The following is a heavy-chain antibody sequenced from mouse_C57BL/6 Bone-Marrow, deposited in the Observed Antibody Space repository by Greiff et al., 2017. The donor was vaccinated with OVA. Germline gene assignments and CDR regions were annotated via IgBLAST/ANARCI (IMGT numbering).Heavy chain of an antibody. J-gene: IGHJ4*01. D-gene: IGHD2-4*01. CDR2: LSYDGSN. Sequence: EVKLMESGPGLVKPSQSLSLTCSVTGYSITSGYYWNWIRQFPGNKLEWMGYLSYDGSNNYYPSLKNRISITRDTSKNQFFLKFDSVTTEDTATYYCASLYYDYDVDYAMDYWGQGTSVTVSS. CDR1: GYSITSGYY. V-gene: IGHV3-6*01. CDR3: ASLYYDYDVDYAMDY.